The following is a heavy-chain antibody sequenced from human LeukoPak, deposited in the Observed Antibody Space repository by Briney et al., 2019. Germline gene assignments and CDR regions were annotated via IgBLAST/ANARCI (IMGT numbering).Heavy chain of an antibody. D-gene: IGHD3-22*01. V-gene: IGHV7-4-1*02. Sequence: ASVKVSCKASGYTFTTYPINWVRQAPGQGLEWMGWIDTNTGSPTYAQGLTGRFVFSSDTSFSTAFLQINSLKAEDTALYYCVRGIDTTGYFNYWGQGTLVTVSS. J-gene: IGHJ4*02. CDR2: IDTNTGSP. CDR3: VRGIDTTGYFNY. CDR1: GYTFTTYP.